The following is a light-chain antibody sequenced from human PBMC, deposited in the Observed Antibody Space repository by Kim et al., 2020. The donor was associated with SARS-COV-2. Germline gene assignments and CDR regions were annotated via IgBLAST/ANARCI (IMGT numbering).Light chain of an antibody. CDR2: EVS. CDR3: TSYTSSSTWV. V-gene: IGLV2-18*02. Sequence: GPPVTTTCTGTGDDFGSYNRGSWYQQPPGTAPDLMIYEVSHRPSGLPDRFSGSKSGNAASLTISGLQAEDEADYYCTSYTSSSTWVFGGGTRLTVL. J-gene: IGLJ3*02. CDR1: GDDFGSYNR.